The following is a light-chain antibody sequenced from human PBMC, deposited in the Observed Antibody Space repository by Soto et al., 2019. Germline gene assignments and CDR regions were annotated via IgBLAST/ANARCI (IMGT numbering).Light chain of an antibody. J-gene: IGLJ3*02. CDR2: DVS. CDR3: CSYAGSYRV. V-gene: IGLV2-11*01. CDR1: SSDVCGYNY. Sequence: QSALTQPRSVCGSPGQSGTISCTGTSSDVCGYNYVSCYQQHPGKAPKLMIYDVSKRPSRLPDRYSGSKSDNTASLTISGLQAEDEADYYCCSYAGSYRVFGGGTKLTVL.